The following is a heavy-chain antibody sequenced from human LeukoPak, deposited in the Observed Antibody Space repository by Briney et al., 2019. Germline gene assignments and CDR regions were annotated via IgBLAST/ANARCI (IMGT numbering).Heavy chain of an antibody. V-gene: IGHV3-23*01. CDR3: AKDSPYYDILTVQENY. CDR1: GFTFSNYA. J-gene: IGHJ4*02. D-gene: IGHD3-9*01. Sequence: PGGSLRLSCAASGFTFSNYAMSWVRQAPGKGLEWVSSINGRGGSTYYADSVKGRFTISRDNSKNTLYLQMNSLRAEDTAVYYCAKDSPYYDILTVQENYWGQGTLVTVSS. CDR2: INGRGGST.